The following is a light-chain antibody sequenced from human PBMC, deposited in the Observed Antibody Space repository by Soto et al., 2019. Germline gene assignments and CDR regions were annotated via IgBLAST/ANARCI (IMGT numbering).Light chain of an antibody. CDR1: QSIRSY. CDR2: TAY. J-gene: IGKJ2*01. V-gene: IGKV1-39*01. Sequence: DIQMTQSPSSLSASVGDRVTITCRASQSIRSYLNWYQQKPGKAPKVLIYTAYTLQSGVPSRFSGSGSGTDFTLTISSLQPEDFATYYCQQYNSYPYTFGQGTKLEIK. CDR3: QQYNSYPYT.